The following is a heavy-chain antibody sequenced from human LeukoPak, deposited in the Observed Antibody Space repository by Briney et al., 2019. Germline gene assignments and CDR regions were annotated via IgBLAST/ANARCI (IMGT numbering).Heavy chain of an antibody. J-gene: IGHJ3*01. D-gene: IGHD6-19*01. CDR3: ARDLYSSATDLYSSAWTGAFDV. V-gene: IGHV1-2*02. CDR1: GYTFTSYD. Sequence: ASVKVSCKASGYTFTSYDINWVRQAPGQGLEWMAWINPNSGGTNYAQRFQGRVTLTRDTSIATAYMELSSLKSDDTAVYFCARDLYSSATDLYSSAWTGAFDVWGQGTMVTVSS. CDR2: INPNSGGT.